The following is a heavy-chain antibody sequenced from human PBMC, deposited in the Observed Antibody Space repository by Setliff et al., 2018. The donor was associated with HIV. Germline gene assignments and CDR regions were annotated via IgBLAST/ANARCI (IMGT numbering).Heavy chain of an antibody. CDR3: ARLSPQYSGYDSGAFGY. D-gene: IGHD5-12*01. CDR2: IYHSGST. CDR1: GGSISSGSYY. Sequence: ASETLSLTCTVSGGSISSGSYYWSWIRQPAGKGLEWIGSIYHSGSTYYNPSLKSRVTISVDTSKNQFSLKLSSVTAADTAVYYCARLSPQYSGYDSGAFGYWGQGTLVTVSS. V-gene: IGHV4-39*07. J-gene: IGHJ4*02.